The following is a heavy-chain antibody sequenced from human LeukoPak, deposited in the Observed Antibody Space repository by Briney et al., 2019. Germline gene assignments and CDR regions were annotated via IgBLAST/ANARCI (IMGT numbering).Heavy chain of an antibody. CDR3: ARDVGIMVVTRWCFDL. CDR1: GFTFSSYN. V-gene: IGHV3-48*02. CDR2: ISSSHNTI. Sequence: GRSLRLSCAASGFTFSSYNMNWVRQAPGKGLEWVSYISSSHNTIYYADSVKGRFTISRDNAKNSLYLQMNSLRDEDTAVYYCARDVGIMVVTRWCFDLWGRGTVVTVSS. J-gene: IGHJ2*01. D-gene: IGHD2-21*02.